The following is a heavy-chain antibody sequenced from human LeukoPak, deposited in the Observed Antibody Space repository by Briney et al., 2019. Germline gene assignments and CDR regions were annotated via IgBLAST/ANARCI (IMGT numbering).Heavy chain of an antibody. Sequence: ASVKVSCKASGYTFTIYGISWVRQAPGQGLEWMGWIKDNNDKTNSAQKFQGRVSMTTDTSTSTAYMELRGLRFDDTAVYYCARGGYCMGGTCFSYPFDIWGQGTLVTVSS. V-gene: IGHV1-18*01. D-gene: IGHD2-15*01. CDR2: IKDNNDKT. J-gene: IGHJ3*02. CDR3: ARGGYCMGGTCFSYPFDI. CDR1: GYTFTIYG.